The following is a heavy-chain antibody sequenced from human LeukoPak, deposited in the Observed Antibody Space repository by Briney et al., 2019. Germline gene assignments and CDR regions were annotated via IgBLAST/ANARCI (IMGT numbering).Heavy chain of an antibody. Sequence: PSETLSLTCIVSGGSISSISSNNYHWGWIRQPPGKGLEWIGSIYYSGSTYYNPSLKSRVTISVDTSKNQFSLKLSSVTAADTALYYCAREMGVVTAHGIDVWGQGTTVTVSS. CDR1: GGSISSISSNNYH. V-gene: IGHV4-39*02. D-gene: IGHD4-23*01. J-gene: IGHJ6*02. CDR3: AREMGVVTAHGIDV. CDR2: IYYSGST.